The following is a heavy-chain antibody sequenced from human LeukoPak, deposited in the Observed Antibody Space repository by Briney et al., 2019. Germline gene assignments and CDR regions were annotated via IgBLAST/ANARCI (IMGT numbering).Heavy chain of an antibody. D-gene: IGHD3-10*01. CDR3: AKDDGSMDV. CDR1: GFTFSSYG. J-gene: IGHJ6*02. V-gene: IGHV3-30*18. CDR2: ISYDGSNK. Sequence: PGGSLRLSCAASGFTFSSYGMHWVRQAPGKGLEWVAVISYDGSNKYYADSVKGRFTISRDNSKNTLYLRMNSLRAEDTAVYYCAKDDGSMDVWGQGTTVTVSS.